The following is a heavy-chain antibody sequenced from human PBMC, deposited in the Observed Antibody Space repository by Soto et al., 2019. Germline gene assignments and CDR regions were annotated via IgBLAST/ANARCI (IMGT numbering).Heavy chain of an antibody. CDR2: IRSTTPTI. CDR1: GFSLSTYS. D-gene: IGHD1-26*01. CDR3: VTEISGSYFNY. Sequence: EVQLVESGGGLVQPGGSLRLSCAASGFSLSTYSLNWVRQAPGKGLECISYIRSTTPTIYYADSVKGRFTISRDDAKNSLYLQMNSLKDEDTAVYYCVTEISGSYFNYWGQGTLVTVSS. V-gene: IGHV3-48*02. J-gene: IGHJ4*02.